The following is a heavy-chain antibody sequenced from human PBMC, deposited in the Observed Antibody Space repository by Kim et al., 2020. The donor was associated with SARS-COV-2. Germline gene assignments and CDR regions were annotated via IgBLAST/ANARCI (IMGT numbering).Heavy chain of an antibody. CDR1: GGTFGTYT. Sequence: SVKVSCKASGGTFGTYTIPWVRQAPGQGLEWMGGIIPIIGTPDYAQNFQGRVTISTDKSTSTAYMELSSLRSEDTAVYYCAKKEIVGPVDGWGQGTLVTVSS. J-gene: IGHJ1*01. CDR3: AKKEIVGPVDG. D-gene: IGHD2-15*01. CDR2: IIPIIGTP. V-gene: IGHV1-69*16.